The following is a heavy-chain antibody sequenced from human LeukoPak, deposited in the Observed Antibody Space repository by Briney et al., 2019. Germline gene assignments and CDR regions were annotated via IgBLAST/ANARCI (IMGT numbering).Heavy chain of an antibody. CDR2: INPNSGGT. CDR3: AREEVIGITGTTTTEWTDY. J-gene: IGHJ4*02. CDR1: GYTFTGYY. V-gene: IGHV1-2*02. D-gene: IGHD1-7*01. Sequence: ASVKVSCKASGYTFTGYYMHWVRQAPGQGLEWMGWINPNSGGTNYAQKFQGRVTMTRDTSISTAYMELSRLRSDDTAVYYCAREEVIGITGTTTTEWTDYWGQGTLVTVSS.